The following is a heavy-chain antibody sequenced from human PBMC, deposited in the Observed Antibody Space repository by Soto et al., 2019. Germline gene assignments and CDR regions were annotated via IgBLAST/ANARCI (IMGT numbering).Heavy chain of an antibody. CDR2: INHSGST. V-gene: IGHV4-34*01. D-gene: IGHD4-17*01. J-gene: IGHJ6*03. CDR1: GGSFSGYY. Sequence: SETLSLTCAVYGGSFSGYYWSWIRQPPGKGLEWIGEINHSGSTNYNPSLKSRVTISVDTSKNQFSLKLSSVTAADTAVYYCARGLDYGDSGFYYYMDVWGKGTTVTVSS. CDR3: ARGLDYGDSGFYYYMDV.